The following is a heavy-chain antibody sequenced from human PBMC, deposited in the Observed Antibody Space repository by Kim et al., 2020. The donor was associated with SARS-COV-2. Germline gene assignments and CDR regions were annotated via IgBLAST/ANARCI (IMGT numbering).Heavy chain of an antibody. D-gene: IGHD3-3*01. J-gene: IGHJ5*02. V-gene: IGHV4-59*01. CDR3: ARESITIFGVVTTIA. Sequence: PSLKSRVTISVDTSKNQFSLKLSSVTAADTAVYYCARESITIFGVVTTIAWGQGTLVTVSS.